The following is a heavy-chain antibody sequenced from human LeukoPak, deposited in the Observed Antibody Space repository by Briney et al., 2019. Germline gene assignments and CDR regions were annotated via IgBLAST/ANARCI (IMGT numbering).Heavy chain of an antibody. D-gene: IGHD3-3*01. J-gene: IGHJ4*02. CDR3: TSPGGYDFWSGPFDY. Sequence: PGGSLRLSCAASAFTFSSFGMHWVRQAPGKGLEWLSVVSYDGSKTYYADSVKGRFTISRDNSKNTLYLQMNSLRAEDTAVYYCTSPGGYDFWSGPFDYWGQGTLVTVSS. V-gene: IGHV3-30*03. CDR1: AFTFSSFG. CDR2: VSYDGSKT.